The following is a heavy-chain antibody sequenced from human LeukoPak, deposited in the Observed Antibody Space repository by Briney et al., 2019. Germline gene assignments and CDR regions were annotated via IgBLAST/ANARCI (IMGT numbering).Heavy chain of an antibody. CDR3: ASGYYDSSGYYAFDI. Sequence: PSETLSLTXTVSGGSISSYYWSWIRQAPGKGLEWLGYIYYSGSTNYNPSLKSRVTISVDTSKNQYSLKLSSVTAADTAVYYCASGYYDSSGYYAFDIWGQGTMVTVSS. D-gene: IGHD3-22*01. CDR2: IYYSGST. CDR1: GGSISSYY. V-gene: IGHV4-59*01. J-gene: IGHJ3*02.